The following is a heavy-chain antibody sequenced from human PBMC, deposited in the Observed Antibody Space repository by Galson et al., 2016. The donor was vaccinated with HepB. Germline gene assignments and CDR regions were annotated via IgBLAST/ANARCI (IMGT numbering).Heavy chain of an antibody. V-gene: IGHV3-53*04. CDR1: GFTVSTNY. CDR2: IYGGGST. CDR3: ARPLPNVGYGMDV. Sequence: SLRLSCAASGFTVSTNYMSWVRQAPGKGLEWVSVIYGGGSTTYADSVKGRFTISRHNSKNTLYLQMNSPRTEDTALYYCARPLPNVGYGMDVWGQGTTVTVSS. J-gene: IGHJ6*02. D-gene: IGHD2-15*01.